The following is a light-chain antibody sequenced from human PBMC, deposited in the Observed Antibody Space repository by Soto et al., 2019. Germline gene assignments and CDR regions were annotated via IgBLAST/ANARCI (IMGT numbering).Light chain of an antibody. CDR2: DVR. Sequence: QAVVTQPASVSGSPGQSITISCTGTSSDVGGYNSVSWYQQYPGKAPKLMIYDVRNRPSGVSNRFSGSKSGNTASLTISGLQSEDEADYYCSSYTRSSTLYVFGTGTKVTVL. J-gene: IGLJ1*01. CDR1: SSDVGGYNS. V-gene: IGLV2-14*01. CDR3: SSYTRSSTLYV.